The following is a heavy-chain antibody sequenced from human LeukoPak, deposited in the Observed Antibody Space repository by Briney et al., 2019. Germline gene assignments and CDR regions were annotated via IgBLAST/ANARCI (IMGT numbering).Heavy chain of an antibody. J-gene: IGHJ6*04. CDR2: ISWNSGSI. CDR1: GFTFDDYA. CDR3: AKDKNTYYYGSGSLFDV. V-gene: IGHV3-9*03. Sequence: GGSLRLSCAASGFTFDDYAMHWVRQAPGKGLEWVSGISWNSGSIGYADSVRGRFTISRDNAKNSLYLQTNSLRAEDMALYYCAKDKNTYYYGSGSLFDVWGKGTTVTVSS. D-gene: IGHD3-10*01.